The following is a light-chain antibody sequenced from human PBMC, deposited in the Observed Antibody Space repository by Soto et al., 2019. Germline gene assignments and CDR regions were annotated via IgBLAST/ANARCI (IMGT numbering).Light chain of an antibody. J-gene: IGLJ3*02. V-gene: IGLV2-11*01. Sequence: QSALTQPRSVSGSPGQSVSISCTGASSDVVGYNSVSWYQQHPGKAPKLMIFDVSQRPSGVPDRFSGSKSGNTASLTISGLQAEDEADYYCCSYAGTDTFGVFGGGTKLT. CDR1: SSDVVGYNS. CDR3: CSYAGTDTFGV. CDR2: DVS.